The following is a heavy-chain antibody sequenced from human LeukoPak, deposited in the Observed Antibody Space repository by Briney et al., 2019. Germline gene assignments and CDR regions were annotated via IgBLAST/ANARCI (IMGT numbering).Heavy chain of an antibody. Sequence: GGSLRLSCAASGFTFSSYWMHWVRQPPGKGLVWVSNINSDGGSTTYAESMKGRFTISRDNAKNTLYLQMNSLRVEDTAVYYCARGYYGPDYWGQGTLVTVSS. CDR1: GFTFSSYW. V-gene: IGHV3-74*01. J-gene: IGHJ4*02. CDR3: ARGYYGPDY. D-gene: IGHD3-10*01. CDR2: INSDGGST.